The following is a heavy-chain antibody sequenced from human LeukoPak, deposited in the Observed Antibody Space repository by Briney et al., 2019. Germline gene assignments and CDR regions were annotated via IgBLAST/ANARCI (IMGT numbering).Heavy chain of an antibody. Sequence: ASVKVSCKASGYTFTSYYMHWVRQAPGQGLEWMGIINPSGGSTSYAQKFQGRVTMTRDTSTSTVYMELSSLRSEDTAVYYCARVERYCSSTSCYSDYWGQGTLVTVSS. D-gene: IGHD2-2*02. CDR3: ARVERYCSSTSCYSDY. CDR1: GYTFTSYY. CDR2: INPSGGST. J-gene: IGHJ4*02. V-gene: IGHV1-46*01.